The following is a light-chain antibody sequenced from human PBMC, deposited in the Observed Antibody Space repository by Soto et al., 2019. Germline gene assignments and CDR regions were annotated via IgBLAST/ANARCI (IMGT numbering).Light chain of an antibody. CDR3: QHYNGDSRT. CDR1: ESINSW. CDR2: KAS. Sequence: DIQMTQSPSTLSASVGDTVTITCRASESINSWLAWHQQKPGKAPNLLIYKASSLKSGVPSRFSGSESGTEFTLTISSLQPDDFATYYCQHYNGDSRTFGQGTKLEIK. V-gene: IGKV1-5*03. J-gene: IGKJ2*01.